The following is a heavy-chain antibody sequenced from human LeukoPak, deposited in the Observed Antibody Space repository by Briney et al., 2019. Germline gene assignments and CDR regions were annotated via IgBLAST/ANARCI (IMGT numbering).Heavy chain of an antibody. J-gene: IGHJ4*02. D-gene: IGHD1-26*01. CDR3: AKGKVNHLGAFDY. CDR1: GFTFSSYW. V-gene: IGHV3-23*01. Sequence: GGSLRLSCAASGFTFSSYWMHWVRQAPGKGLEWVSCIDATGGGIYYADSVRGRFIISRDNSKKMVYLQMDSLRTEDTAIYYCAKGKVNHLGAFDYWGQGTLVAVSS. CDR2: IDATGGGI.